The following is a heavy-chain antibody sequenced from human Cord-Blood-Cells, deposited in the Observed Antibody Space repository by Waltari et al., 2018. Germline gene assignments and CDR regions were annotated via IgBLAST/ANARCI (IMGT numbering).Heavy chain of an antibody. V-gene: IGHV4-34*01. CDR3: ARVPASTVVTDY. J-gene: IGHJ4*02. CDR1: GGSFSGYY. D-gene: IGHD4-17*01. Sequence: QVQLQQWGAGLLKPSEPLSLTCAVYGGSFSGYYWSWIRQPPGKGLEWIGEINHSGSTNYNPSLKSRVTISGDTSKNQFSLKLSSVTAADTAVYYCARVPASTVVTDYWGQGTLVTVSS. CDR2: INHSGST.